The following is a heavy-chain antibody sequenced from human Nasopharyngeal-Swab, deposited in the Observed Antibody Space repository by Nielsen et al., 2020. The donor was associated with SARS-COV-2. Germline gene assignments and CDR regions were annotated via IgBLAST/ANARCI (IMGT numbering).Heavy chain of an antibody. V-gene: IGHV3-30-3*01. J-gene: IGHJ4*01. Sequence: GGSLRLSCVASGFIFSTYAIHWVRQAPGKGLEWVALISYDDGSNKYYADSVKGRFTISRDNSKNTLYLQMNTLRAEDTAMYYCARSFAEYDILTGFDYWGQGTLVTVSS. CDR2: ISYDDGSNK. CDR3: ARSFAEYDILTGFDY. D-gene: IGHD3-9*01. CDR1: GFIFSTYA.